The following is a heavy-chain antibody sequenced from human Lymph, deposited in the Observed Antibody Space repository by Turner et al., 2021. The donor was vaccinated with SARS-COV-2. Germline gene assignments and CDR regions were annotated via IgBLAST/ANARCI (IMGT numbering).Heavy chain of an antibody. CDR2: ISNSGST. Sequence: QVQLQESGPGLVKPSDTLSLTCTVSGGSISSSYWSWIRQPPGKGLEWIGYISNSGSTNDNPSLKSRVTISLDTSKNQFSLKLSSVTAADTAVYYCARHGNELGIQLWGQGTLVTVSS. CDR3: ARHGNELGIQL. CDR1: GGSISSSY. D-gene: IGHD5-18*01. J-gene: IGHJ4*02. V-gene: IGHV4-59*08.